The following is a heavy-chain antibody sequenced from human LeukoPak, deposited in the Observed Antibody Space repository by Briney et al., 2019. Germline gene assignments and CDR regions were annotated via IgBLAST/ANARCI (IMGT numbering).Heavy chain of an antibody. Sequence: SETLSLTCTVSGGSISSYYWSWIRQPPGKGLEWIGYIYYSGSTNYNPSLKSRVTISVDTSKNQFSLKLSSVTAADTAVYYCARVGSYDSSGYDALNYYYYYYMDVWGKGTTVTVSS. CDR1: GGSISSYY. D-gene: IGHD3-22*01. V-gene: IGHV4-59*01. CDR3: ARVGSYDSSGYDALNYYYYYYMDV. CDR2: IYYSGST. J-gene: IGHJ6*03.